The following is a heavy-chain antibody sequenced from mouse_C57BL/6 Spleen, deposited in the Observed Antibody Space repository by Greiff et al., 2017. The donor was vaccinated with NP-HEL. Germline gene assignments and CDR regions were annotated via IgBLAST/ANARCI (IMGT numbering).Heavy chain of an antibody. CDR1: GYTFTDYY. J-gene: IGHJ3*01. Sequence: EVQLQQSGPELVKPGASVKMSCKASGYTFTDYYMHWVKQSHGKSLEWIGYIYPNNGGNGYNQKFKGKATLTVDKSSSTAYMELRSLTSEDSAVYYCAREWEITTVVAPRFAYWGQGTLVTVSA. CDR3: AREWEITTVVAPRFAY. CDR2: IYPNNGGN. D-gene: IGHD1-1*01. V-gene: IGHV1-34*01.